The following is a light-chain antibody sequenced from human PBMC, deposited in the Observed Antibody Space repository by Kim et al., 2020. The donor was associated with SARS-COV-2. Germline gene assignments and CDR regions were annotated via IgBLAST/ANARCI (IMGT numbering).Light chain of an antibody. CDR1: QSVSSSY. CDR3: QQYGVSPA. CDR2: GAS. Sequence: VSPGERATLSCRARQSVSSSYLALYQQKPGHAPRLLMDGASRRTTGIPDRFSRSGSGTDFTLTISSLDPEDFAVYYCQQYGVSPAFGQGTKVDIK. V-gene: IGKV3-20*01. J-gene: IGKJ1*01.